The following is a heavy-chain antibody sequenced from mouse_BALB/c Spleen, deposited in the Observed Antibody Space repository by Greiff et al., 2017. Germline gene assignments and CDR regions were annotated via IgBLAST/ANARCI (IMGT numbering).Heavy chain of an antibody. V-gene: IGHV2-2*02. J-gene: IGHJ1*01. CDR2: IWSGGST. D-gene: IGHD1-1*01. CDR1: GFSLTSYG. CDR3: ASYYYGSSPEYFDV. Sequence: VKLQESGPGLVQPSQSLSITCTVSGFSLTSYGVHWVRQSPGKGLEWLGVIWSGGSTDYNAAFISRLSISKDNSKSQVFFKMNSLQANDTAIYYCASYYYGSSPEYFDVWGAGTTVTVSS.